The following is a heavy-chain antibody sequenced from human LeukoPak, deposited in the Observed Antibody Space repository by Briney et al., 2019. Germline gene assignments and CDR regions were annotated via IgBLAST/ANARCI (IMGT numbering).Heavy chain of an antibody. V-gene: IGHV4-30-2*01. CDR2: IYHSGST. J-gene: IGHJ5*02. Sequence: SQTLSLTCTVSGGSISSGGYYWSWIRQPPGKGLEWIGYIYHSGSTYYNPSLKSRVTISVDRSKNQFSLKLSSVTAADTAVYYCARVVAAAGTEWFDPWGQGTLVTVSS. CDR3: ARVVAAAGTEWFDP. D-gene: IGHD6-13*01. CDR1: GGSISSGGYY.